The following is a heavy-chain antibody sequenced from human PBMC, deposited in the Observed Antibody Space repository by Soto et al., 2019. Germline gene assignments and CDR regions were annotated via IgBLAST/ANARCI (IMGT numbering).Heavy chain of an antibody. Sequence: EVQLVESGGGLVQPGGSLRLSCAASGFTFHNYAMHWVRQAPGKGLEWVSGLSWDGGDVDYADSVKGRFAISRDNAKNSLDLQMNSLTAEDTAFYYCAKLRYSSATGNFDYWGQGTLVTVSS. CDR3: AKLRYSSATGNFDY. J-gene: IGHJ4*02. V-gene: IGHV3-9*01. CDR1: GFTFHNYA. D-gene: IGHD5-12*01. CDR2: LSWDGGDV.